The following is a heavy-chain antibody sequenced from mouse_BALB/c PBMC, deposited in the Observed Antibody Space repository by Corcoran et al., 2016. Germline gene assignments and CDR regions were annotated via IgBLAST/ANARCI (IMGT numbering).Heavy chain of an antibody. CDR1: GFSLITSVMG. Sequence: QVTLKESGPGMLKPSQTLRLTCSFSGFSLITSVMGVGWIRQPSGKGLEWLAHIWWDDDKYYNPSLKSQLPISKDTSRNQVFLKITSVDPAETATYYFARRALYDRDFDYWGQGTSLTVSS. D-gene: IGHD2-14*01. CDR2: IWWDDDK. CDR3: ARRALYDRDFDY. V-gene: IGHV8-8*01. J-gene: IGHJ2*02.